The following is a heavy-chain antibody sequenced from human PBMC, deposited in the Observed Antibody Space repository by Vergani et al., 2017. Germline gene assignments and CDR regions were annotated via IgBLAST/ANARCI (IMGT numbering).Heavy chain of an antibody. CDR1: GGTFSSYA. CDR2: IIPILGIA. Sequence: QVQLVQSGAEVKKPGSSVKVSCKASGGTFSSYAISWVRQAPGQGLEWMGRIIPILGIANYAQKFQGRVTITADKSTSTAYMELSSLRSEDTAVYYYARDLLYSSSSLFDYWGQGTLVTVSS. V-gene: IGHV1-69*04. CDR3: ARDLLYSSSSLFDY. J-gene: IGHJ4*02. D-gene: IGHD6-6*01.